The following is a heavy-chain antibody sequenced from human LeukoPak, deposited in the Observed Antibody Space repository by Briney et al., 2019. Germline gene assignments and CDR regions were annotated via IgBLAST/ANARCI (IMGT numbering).Heavy chain of an antibody. CDR2: IYTSGST. Sequence: SETLSLTCGVSGYSISSYYWSWIRQPAGKGLEWIGRIYTSGSTNYNPSLKSRVTMSVDTSKNQFSLKLSSVTAADTAVYYCTGGLLYSVEYFQHWGQGTLVTVSS. J-gene: IGHJ1*01. V-gene: IGHV4-4*07. CDR3: TGGLLYSVEYFQH. CDR1: GYSISSYY. D-gene: IGHD2-2*02.